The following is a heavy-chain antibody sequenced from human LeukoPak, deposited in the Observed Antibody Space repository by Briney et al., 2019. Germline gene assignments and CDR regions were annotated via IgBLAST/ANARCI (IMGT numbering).Heavy chain of an antibody. V-gene: IGHV1-69*13. Sequence: WASVKVSCKASGYTFTGYYMHWVRQAPGQGLEWMGGIIPIFGTANYAQKFQGRVTITADESTSTAYMELSSLRSDDTAVYYCATLFSGRYHTVFDYWGQGTLVTVSS. D-gene: IGHD1-26*01. CDR2: IIPIFGTA. J-gene: IGHJ4*02. CDR1: GYTFTGYY. CDR3: ATLFSGRYHTVFDY.